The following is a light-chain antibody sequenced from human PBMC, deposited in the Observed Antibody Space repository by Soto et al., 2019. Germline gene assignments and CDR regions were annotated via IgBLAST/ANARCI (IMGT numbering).Light chain of an antibody. CDR3: QQFHDWPRT. CDR1: QSVSSN. J-gene: IGKJ1*01. CDR2: GAS. V-gene: IGKV3-15*01. Sequence: EIVLTQSPATLSVSPGERATLSCRASQSVSSNLAWYQQKRGQAPRLLIYGASTRATGIPARFSGSGSGREFTLTISSLQSEDFAVYYCQQFHDWPRTFGQGTKVDI.